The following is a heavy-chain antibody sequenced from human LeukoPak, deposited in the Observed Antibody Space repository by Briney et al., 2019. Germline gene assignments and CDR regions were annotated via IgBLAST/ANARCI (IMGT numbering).Heavy chain of an antibody. CDR2: IWYDGSNK. CDR3: ARDAYCSSTSCYEIDY. V-gene: IGHV3-33*01. CDR1: GFTFSSYG. Sequence: PGGSLRLSCAASGFTFSSYGMHWARQAPGKGLEWVAVIWYDGSNKYYADSVKGRFTISRDNSKNTLYLQMNSLRAEDTAVYYCARDAYCSSTSCYEIDYWGQGTLVTVSS. J-gene: IGHJ4*02. D-gene: IGHD2-2*01.